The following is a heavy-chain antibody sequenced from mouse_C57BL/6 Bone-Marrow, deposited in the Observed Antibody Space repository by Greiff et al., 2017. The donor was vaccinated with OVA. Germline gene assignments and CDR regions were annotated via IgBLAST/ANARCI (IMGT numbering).Heavy chain of an antibody. CDR3: ARARAYYYYLDY. V-gene: IGHV3-8*01. Sequence: EVQLQQSGPGLAKPSPSLSLSCSVTGYSITSDYWHWIRKFPGNKLEYMGYISSSGSTYYNPYLKSRISIIRATSKDQYYLQLNTVTTEDTATYYGARARAYYYYLDYWGQGTTLTVAS. CDR1: GYSITSDY. D-gene: IGHD2-1*01. CDR2: ISSSGST. J-gene: IGHJ2*01.